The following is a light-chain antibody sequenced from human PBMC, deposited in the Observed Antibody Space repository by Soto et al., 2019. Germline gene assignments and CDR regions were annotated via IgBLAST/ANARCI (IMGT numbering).Light chain of an antibody. CDR3: QQYSSSPPLT. CDR2: GAS. CDR1: RSVGTF. V-gene: IGKV3-20*01. J-gene: IGKJ4*01. Sequence: IVLTQSPGTLSLSPGERATLSCRASRSVGTFLAWYQQKPGQAPRLLIYGASSRATVIPDRFSGSGSGTDFTLTISRLEPEDFAVYYCQQYSSSPPLTFGGGINVDIK.